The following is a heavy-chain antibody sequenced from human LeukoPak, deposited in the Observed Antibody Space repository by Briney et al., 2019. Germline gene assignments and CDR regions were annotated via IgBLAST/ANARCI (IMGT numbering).Heavy chain of an antibody. CDR2: IYYSGST. CDR1: GGSISSSSYY. V-gene: IGHV4-39*01. CDR3: ARFYSNRPYDY. D-gene: IGHD4-11*01. Sequence: SETLSLTCTVSGGSISSSSYYWGWIRQPPGKGLEWIGSIYYSGSTYYNPSLKSRVTISVDTSKNQFSLKLSSVTAADTAVYYCARFYSNRPYDYWGQGTLVTVSS. J-gene: IGHJ4*02.